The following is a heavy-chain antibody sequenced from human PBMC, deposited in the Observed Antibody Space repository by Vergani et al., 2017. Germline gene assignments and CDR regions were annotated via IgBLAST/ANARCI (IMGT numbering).Heavy chain of an antibody. Sequence: EVQLLESGGGLVQPGGSLRLSCAASGFTFSSYAMSWVRQAPGKGLEWVAGISGSGGSTYYADSVKGRFTISRDNSKNTLYLQMNSLRAEVTAVYYCHYYYDSSGCYRTQPRDYWGQGTLVTVSS. CDR2: ISGSGGST. CDR3: HYYYDSSGCYRTQPRDY. J-gene: IGHJ4*02. CDR1: GFTFSSYA. V-gene: IGHV3-23*01. D-gene: IGHD3-22*01.